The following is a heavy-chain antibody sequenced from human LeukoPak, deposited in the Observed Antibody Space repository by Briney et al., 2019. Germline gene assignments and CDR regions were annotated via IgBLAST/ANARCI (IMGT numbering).Heavy chain of an antibody. CDR2: ISSSSSAI. Sequence: GGSLRLSCAASGFTFSSYTMNWVRQAPGKGLEWVSYISSSSSAIYYADSVKGRFTISRDNAKNSLYLQMNSLRDEDTAVYYCARDREASRIAVAADYWGQGTLVTVSS. V-gene: IGHV3-48*02. J-gene: IGHJ4*02. CDR3: ARDREASRIAVAADY. D-gene: IGHD6-19*01. CDR1: GFTFSSYT.